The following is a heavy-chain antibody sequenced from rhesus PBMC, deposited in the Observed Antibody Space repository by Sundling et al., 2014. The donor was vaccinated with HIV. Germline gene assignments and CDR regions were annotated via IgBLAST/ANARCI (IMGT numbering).Heavy chain of an antibody. V-gene: IGHV3-178*01. CDR2: INNGGGST. CDR1: GFSFSEYY. J-gene: IGHJ6*01. Sequence: EVQLVESGGGLAKPGGSLRLSCAASGFSFSEYYLDWVRQAPGKGLEWVSRINNGGGSTWYADSVKDRFIISRENAKNTLYLQMDSLRPEDTGVYYCARDRLRGLDSWGQGVLVTVSS. CDR3: ARDRLRGLDS.